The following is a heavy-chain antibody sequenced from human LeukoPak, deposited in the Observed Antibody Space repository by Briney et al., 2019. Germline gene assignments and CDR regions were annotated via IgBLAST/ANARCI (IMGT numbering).Heavy chain of an antibody. J-gene: IGHJ5*02. D-gene: IGHD3-10*01. Sequence: PSETLSLTCAVYGGSFSGYYWSWIRQPPGKGLEWIGEINHSGSTNYNPSLKSRVTISVDTSKNQFSLKLSSVTAADTAVYYCARGGVNWGVPFNWFDPWGQGTLVTVSS. V-gene: IGHV4-34*01. CDR2: INHSGST. CDR1: GGSFSGYY. CDR3: ARGGVNWGVPFNWFDP.